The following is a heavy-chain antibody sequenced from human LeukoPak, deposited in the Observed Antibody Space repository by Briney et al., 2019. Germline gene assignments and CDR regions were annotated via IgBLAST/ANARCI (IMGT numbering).Heavy chain of an antibody. CDR1: GFTFSSYE. V-gene: IGHV3-48*03. CDR3: ARDREYSQDAFDI. J-gene: IGHJ3*02. D-gene: IGHD2-21*01. Sequence: GGSLRLSCAASGFTFSSYEMNWVRQAPGKGLEWVSYISSSGSTIYYADSVKGRFTISRDNSKNTLYLQMNSLRAEDTAVYYCARDREYSQDAFDIWGQGTMVTVSS. CDR2: ISSSGSTI.